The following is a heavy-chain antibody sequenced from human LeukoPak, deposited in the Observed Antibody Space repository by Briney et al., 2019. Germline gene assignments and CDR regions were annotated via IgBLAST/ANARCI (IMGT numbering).Heavy chain of an antibody. V-gene: IGHV1-8*03. J-gene: IGHJ6*03. Sequence: ASVKVSCKASGYTFTSYGISWVRQAPGQGLEWMGWMNPNSGNTGYAQKFQGRVTITRNTSISTAYMELSSLRSEDTAVYYCARGKGRGYMDVWGKGTTVTVSS. CDR2: MNPNSGNT. CDR3: ARGKGRGYMDV. CDR1: GYTFTSYG. D-gene: IGHD3-10*01.